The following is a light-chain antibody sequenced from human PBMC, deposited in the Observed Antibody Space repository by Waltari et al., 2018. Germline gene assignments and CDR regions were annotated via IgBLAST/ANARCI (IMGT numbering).Light chain of an antibody. CDR3: LLSYSDARRV. V-gene: IGLV7-46*01. J-gene: IGLJ3*02. CDR2: DTS. CDR1: PGAVTSGRY. Sequence: QAVVTQEPSLTVSPGGTVTLTCGSSPGAVTSGRYPYWFQQMPGQAPRTLIYDTSKKHSWTPARFSGSLLGGNAALTLSGAQPEDEAEYYCLLSYSDARRVFGGGTKLTVL.